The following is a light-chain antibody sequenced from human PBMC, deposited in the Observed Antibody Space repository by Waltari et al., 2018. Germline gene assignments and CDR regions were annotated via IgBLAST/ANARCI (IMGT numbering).Light chain of an antibody. CDR3: CSYAGSSTVV. V-gene: IGLV2-23*02. CDR2: EVS. Sequence: QSALTQPASVSGSPGQSITISCTGTSSDVGTYNLVSWYQHHPGKAPKLMIYEVSKRPSWVSYRFSGSKSGNTASLTISGLQTDDEADYYCCSYAGSSTVVFGGGTKLTVL. J-gene: IGLJ2*01. CDR1: SSDVGTYNL.